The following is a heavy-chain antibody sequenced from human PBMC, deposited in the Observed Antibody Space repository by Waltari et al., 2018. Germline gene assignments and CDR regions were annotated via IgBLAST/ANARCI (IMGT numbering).Heavy chain of an antibody. Sequence: EAQLLESGGDLVQPGGSLRLSCAASGFPFSPYGMSWVRQAPGKGLEWVAGFKGSGVRTSYAESVQGRFTISRDNSKNTLYLQMNSLRTEDTAVYYCAKGPYFGSGVGMDVWGQGTTVSVSS. CDR2: FKGSGVRT. V-gene: IGHV3-23*01. CDR1: GFPFSPYG. CDR3: AKGPYFGSGVGMDV. D-gene: IGHD3-10*01. J-gene: IGHJ6*02.